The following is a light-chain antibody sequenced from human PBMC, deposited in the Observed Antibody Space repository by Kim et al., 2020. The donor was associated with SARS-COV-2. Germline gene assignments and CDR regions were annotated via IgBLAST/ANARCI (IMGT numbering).Light chain of an antibody. CDR2: KND. CDR1: ISNIGTNY. Sequence: PGQRVTISCSGGISNIGTNYVSWYQQLPGLAPKLLIYKNDQRPSGVPDRFSGSKSGTSASLAISGLRSEDEADYYCAAWDDSLRGLFGGGPQLTVL. J-gene: IGLJ2*01. V-gene: IGLV1-47*01. CDR3: AAWDDSLRGL.